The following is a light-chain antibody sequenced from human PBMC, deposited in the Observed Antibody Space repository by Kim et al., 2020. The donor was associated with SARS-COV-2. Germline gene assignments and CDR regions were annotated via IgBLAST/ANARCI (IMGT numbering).Light chain of an antibody. CDR2: GAS. CDR1: QSVSSN. CDR3: QQYNNWPPTKT. J-gene: IGKJ1*01. V-gene: IGKV3-15*01. Sequence: EIVMTQSPATLSVSPGERATLSCRASQSVSSNLAWYQQKPGQAPRLLIYGASIRATGIPARFSGSGSGTEFTLTISSLQSEDFAVYYCQQYNNWPPTKTFGQGTKVDIK.